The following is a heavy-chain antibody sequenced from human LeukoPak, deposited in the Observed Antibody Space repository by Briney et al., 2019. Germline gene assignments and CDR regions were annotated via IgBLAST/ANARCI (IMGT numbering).Heavy chain of an antibody. CDR3: ARDLLYDYVWGSYRSESFDY. J-gene: IGHJ4*02. CDR1: GYTFTSYY. D-gene: IGHD3-16*02. CDR2: INPSGGST. V-gene: IGHV1-46*01. Sequence: GASVKVSCKASGYTFTSYYMHWVRQAPGQGLEWMGIINPSGGSTSYAQKFQGRVTMTRDTSTSTVYMGLSSLRSEDTAVYYCARDLLYDYVWGSYRSESFDYWGQGTLVTVSS.